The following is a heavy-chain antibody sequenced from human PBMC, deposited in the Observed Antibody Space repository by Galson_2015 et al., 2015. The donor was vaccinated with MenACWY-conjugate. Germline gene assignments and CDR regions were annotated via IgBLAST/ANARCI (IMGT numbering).Heavy chain of an antibody. V-gene: IGHV3-21*01. Sequence: SLRLSCAASGFTFSNFWMSWVRQAPGKALEWVSSIDSSGSDIYYGDSVKGRFTISRDNAKNSVFLQMNSLRAEDTAVYYCARGIGDYIDGSGDCWGQGTLVTVSS. CDR1: GFTFSNFW. CDR2: IDSSGSDI. J-gene: IGHJ4*02. CDR3: ARGIGDYIDGSGDC. D-gene: IGHD4-17*01.